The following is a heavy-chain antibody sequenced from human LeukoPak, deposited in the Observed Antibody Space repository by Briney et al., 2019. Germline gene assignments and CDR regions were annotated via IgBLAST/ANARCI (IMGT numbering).Heavy chain of an antibody. D-gene: IGHD5-18*01. CDR1: GFSFSSYW. J-gene: IGHJ3*02. Sequence: GGSLRLSCEASGFSFSSYWMSWVRLAPGKGPEWVANIKQDESEKYSVDSVKGRFIISRDNAKNSVFLQMNSLRAEDTALYYCARARSSYGYGDAFDIWGQGTVVTVSS. CDR2: IKQDESEK. V-gene: IGHV3-7*01. CDR3: ARARSSYGYGDAFDI.